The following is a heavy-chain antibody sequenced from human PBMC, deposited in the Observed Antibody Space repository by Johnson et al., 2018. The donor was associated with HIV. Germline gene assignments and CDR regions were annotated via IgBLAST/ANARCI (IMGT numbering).Heavy chain of an antibody. CDR3: AREGEGYSSSWYDAFDI. V-gene: IGHV3-30*19. J-gene: IGHJ3*02. CDR2: IWYNGSNK. D-gene: IGHD6-13*01. Sequence: QVHLVESGGGVVQPGRSLRLSCAASGFTFSNYAMHWVRQAPGKGLEWVAVIWYNGSNKYYADSVRGRFTISRDNSKNTLYLQMNSLRAEDTAVYYCAREGEGYSSSWYDAFDIWGQGTMVTVSS. CDR1: GFTFSNYA.